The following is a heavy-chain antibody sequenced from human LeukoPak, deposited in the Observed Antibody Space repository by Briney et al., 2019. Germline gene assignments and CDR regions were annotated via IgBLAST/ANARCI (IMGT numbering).Heavy chain of an antibody. CDR3: ARYVLRYFDWLPYFDY. J-gene: IGHJ4*02. CDR1: GFTFSSYE. CDR2: ISSSGSTI. V-gene: IGHV3-48*03. D-gene: IGHD3-9*01. Sequence: GGSLRLSCAASGFTFSSYEMNWVRQAPGKGLEWVSYISSSGSTIYYADSVKGRFTTSRDNAKNSLYLQMNSLRAEDTAVYYCARYVLRYFDWLPYFDYWGQGTPVTVSS.